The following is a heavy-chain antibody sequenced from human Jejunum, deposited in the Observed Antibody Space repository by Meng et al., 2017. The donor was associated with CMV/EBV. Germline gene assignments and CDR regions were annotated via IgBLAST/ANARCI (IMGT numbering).Heavy chain of an antibody. CDR2: IYSDGST. CDR3: ARGRGYFYGMDV. Sequence: APCLPVTINYMNWVRQAPGKGLEWVSVIYSDGSTYYADSVKGRFSISRDNSKNTLYLQMNSLRAEDTAVYYCARGRGYFYGMDVWGQGTTVTVSS. J-gene: IGHJ6*02. V-gene: IGHV3-53*01. CDR1: CLPVTINY.